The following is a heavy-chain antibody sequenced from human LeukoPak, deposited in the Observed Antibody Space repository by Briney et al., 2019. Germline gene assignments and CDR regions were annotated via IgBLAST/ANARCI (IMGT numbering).Heavy chain of an antibody. J-gene: IGHJ4*02. CDR2: ISAYNGNT. D-gene: IGHD3-10*01. Sequence: GASVSVSCTASGYTFTRYGIRWVRQAPGQGLEWMGWISAYNGNTNYAQTLQGRVTMNTDTSTSRAYMELRRLRADDTAVYYCARYQFGPYGSVSGENWGQGTLVTVSS. CDR1: GYTFTRYG. CDR3: ARYQFGPYGSVSGEN. V-gene: IGHV1-18*01.